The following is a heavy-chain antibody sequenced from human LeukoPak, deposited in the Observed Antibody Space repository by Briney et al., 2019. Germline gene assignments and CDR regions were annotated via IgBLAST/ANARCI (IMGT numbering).Heavy chain of an antibody. CDR3: ARAGYSGYDSLNY. CDR2: INPNSGGT. D-gene: IGHD5-12*01. Sequence: ASVKVSCKASGYTFTVYYMHWVRQAPGQGLEWMGWINPNSGGTNYAQKFQGRVTMTRDTSISTAYMELSRLRSEDTAVYYCARAGYSGYDSLNYWGQGTLVTVSS. J-gene: IGHJ4*02. V-gene: IGHV1-2*02. CDR1: GYTFTVYY.